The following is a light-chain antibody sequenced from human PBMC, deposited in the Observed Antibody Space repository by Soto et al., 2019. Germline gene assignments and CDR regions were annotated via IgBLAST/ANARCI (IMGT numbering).Light chain of an antibody. V-gene: IGKV3-15*01. CDR2: RVS. CDR1: QSVGIN. J-gene: IGKJ1*01. Sequence: EIVLTQCAATLSVSPGEGATLSCRASQSVGINLAWYQQKPGQAPRLLIYRVSTRATGIPVRFSGSGSGTEFTLTISSLQSEDFAVYYCQRYNDWPTWTFGQGTKVEIK. CDR3: QRYNDWPTWT.